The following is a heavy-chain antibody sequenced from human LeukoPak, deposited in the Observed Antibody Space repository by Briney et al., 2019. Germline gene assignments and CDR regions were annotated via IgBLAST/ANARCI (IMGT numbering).Heavy chain of an antibody. D-gene: IGHD3-10*01. CDR2: TYYRSKWYN. J-gene: IGHJ3*02. Sequence: SQTLSLTCAISGDSVSSNSAAWNWIRQSPSRGLQWQGRTYYRSKWYNDYAVSVKSRITINPDTSKNQFSLQLNSVTPEDTAVYYCASSLWFGELSLDAFDIWGQGTMVTVSS. CDR1: GDSVSSNSAA. V-gene: IGHV6-1*01. CDR3: ASSLWFGELSLDAFDI.